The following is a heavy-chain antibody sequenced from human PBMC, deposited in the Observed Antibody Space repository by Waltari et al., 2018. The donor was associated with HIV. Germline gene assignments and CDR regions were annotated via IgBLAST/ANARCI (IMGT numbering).Heavy chain of an antibody. CDR3: ARDVQGYCAGERCFYGMDV. D-gene: IGHD2-8*02. V-gene: IGHV3-33*01. CDR1: GFTVRNYG. Sequence: QVQLVESGGGVVQPGRSLRLSCAASGFTVRNYGMHWVRQAPGKGLEWVAVERKDGSNKYYGDSVKGRFTISRDNSKNTVELQRNSLRAEDTAVYYCARDVQGYCAGERCFYGMDVWGQGTTVTVSS. J-gene: IGHJ6*02. CDR2: ERKDGSNK.